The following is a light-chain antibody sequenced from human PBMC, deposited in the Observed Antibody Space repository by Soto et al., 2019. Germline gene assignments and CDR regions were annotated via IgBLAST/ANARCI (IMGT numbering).Light chain of an antibody. CDR3: QQDNIWPPLT. CDR2: AAS. V-gene: IGKV3-15*01. CDR1: QSVRTN. Sequence: EVVVPQSPATLSVSLGGRATLSCRASQSVRTNLAWYQQKPGQAPRLLIYAASTSATGVPARFSGSGSGTEFTLTINSLQSEDFAVYYCQQDNIWPPLTLGGGTKLEGK. J-gene: IGKJ4*01.